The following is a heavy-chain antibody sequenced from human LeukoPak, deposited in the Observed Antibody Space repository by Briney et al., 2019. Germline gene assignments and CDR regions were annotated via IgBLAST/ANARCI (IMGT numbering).Heavy chain of an antibody. CDR3: ATKWFGELLFDY. V-gene: IGHV1-46*01. D-gene: IGHD3-10*01. CDR1: GYTFTTYY. Sequence: ASVKVSCKASGYTFTTYYMHWVRQAPGQGLEWMGIINPSGGSTSYAQKFQGRVTMTRDMSTSTVYMEVSSLRSEDTAVYYCATKWFGELLFDYWGQGTLVTVSS. CDR2: INPSGGST. J-gene: IGHJ4*02.